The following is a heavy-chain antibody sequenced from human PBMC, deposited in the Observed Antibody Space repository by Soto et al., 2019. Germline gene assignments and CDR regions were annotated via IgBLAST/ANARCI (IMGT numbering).Heavy chain of an antibody. J-gene: IGHJ4*02. CDR2: VYYTRIA. CDR3: ASRIVSTETLDY. V-gene: IGHV4-59*08. Sequence: QVQLQESGPGLVKPSETLSLTCTVSGGSLTSYYWSWIRQPPGKGLEWSGFVYYTRIARYNPSLKSQVTISVDTPKNQVSLKLTSVTAADTAMYYYASRIVSTETLDYWGQGTLGTVTS. CDR1: GGSLTSYY. D-gene: IGHD5-12*01.